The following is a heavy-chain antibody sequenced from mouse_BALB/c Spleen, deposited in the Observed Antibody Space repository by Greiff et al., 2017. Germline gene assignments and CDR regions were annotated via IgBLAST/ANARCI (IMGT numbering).Heavy chain of an antibody. CDR2: ISNLAYSI. Sequence: EVQLQESGAGLVQPGGSRKLSCAASGFTFSDYGMAWVRQAPGQGPEWVAFISNLAYSIYYADTVTGRFTISRENAENTLYLEMSSLRSEDTAMYYCARIYGSYFDYWGQGTTLTVSS. CDR3: ARIYGSYFDY. CDR1: GFTFSDYG. V-gene: IGHV5-15*02. J-gene: IGHJ2*01. D-gene: IGHD1-1*01.